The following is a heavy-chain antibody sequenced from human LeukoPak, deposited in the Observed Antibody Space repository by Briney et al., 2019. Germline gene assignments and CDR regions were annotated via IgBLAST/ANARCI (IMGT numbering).Heavy chain of an antibody. CDR1: GFSVSSNY. Sequence: GGSLRLSCAVSGFSVSSNYMNWVRQAPGKGLEWVSSISSSSSYIYYADSVKGRFTISRDNAKNSLYLRMNSLRAEDTAVYYCARAVATQGGLDYWGQGTLVTVSS. J-gene: IGHJ4*02. V-gene: IGHV3-21*01. D-gene: IGHD6-19*01. CDR3: ARAVATQGGLDY. CDR2: ISSSSSYI.